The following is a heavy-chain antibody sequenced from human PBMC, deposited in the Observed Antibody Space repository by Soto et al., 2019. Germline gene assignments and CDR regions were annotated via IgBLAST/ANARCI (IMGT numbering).Heavy chain of an antibody. CDR2: INHSGST. CDR1: GGSFSGYY. J-gene: IGHJ4*02. CDR3: ARGPPSIAAAGPYYFDY. V-gene: IGHV4-34*01. Sequence: QVQLQQWGAGLLKPSETLSLTCAVYGGSFSGYYWSWIRQPPGKGLEWIGEINHSGSTNHNPSLKGRITIPVDTSKNQFSLKLSSVTAADTAVYYCARGPPSIAAAGPYYFDYWGQGTLVTVSS. D-gene: IGHD6-13*01.